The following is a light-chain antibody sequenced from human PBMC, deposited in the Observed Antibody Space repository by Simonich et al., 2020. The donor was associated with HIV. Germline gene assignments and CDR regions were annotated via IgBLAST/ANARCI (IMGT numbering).Light chain of an antibody. CDR3: QQYKSYSRT. Sequence: DSQMTQSPSTLSASVGDRVTITCRASQSISSWLAWYQQKPGKVPKLLIYKASSLESGVPSRFSGSGSGTEFTLTIFSLQPDDFAIYYCQQYKSYSRTFGQGTKVEI. J-gene: IGKJ1*01. CDR1: QSISSW. V-gene: IGKV1-5*03. CDR2: KAS.